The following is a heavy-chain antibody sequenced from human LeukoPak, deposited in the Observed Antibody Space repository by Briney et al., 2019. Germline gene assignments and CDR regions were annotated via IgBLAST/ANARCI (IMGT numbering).Heavy chain of an antibody. D-gene: IGHD2-2*01. V-gene: IGHV3-66*01. CDR3: AKGRPIYCSSTSCYYY. Sequence: GGSLRLSCAASGFTVSSNYMSWVRQAPGKGLEWVSVIYSGGSTYYADSVKGRFTISRDNSKNTLYLQMNSLRAGDTAVYYCAKGRPIYCSSTSCYYYWGQGTLVTVSS. J-gene: IGHJ4*02. CDR2: IYSGGST. CDR1: GFTVSSNY.